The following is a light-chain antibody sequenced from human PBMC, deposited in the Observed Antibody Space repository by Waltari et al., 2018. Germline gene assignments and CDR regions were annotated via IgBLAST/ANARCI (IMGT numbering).Light chain of an antibody. CDR2: QDN. V-gene: IGLV3-1*01. CDR1: NLGEKY. J-gene: IGLJ2*01. Sequence: SYDLTQPPSVSVSPGQTVSITCSGDNLGEKYACWYQQKPGQSPVLVIYQDNKRPSGIPERFSGSNSGNTATLTISGTQAMDEADYYCQAWDSSTVVFGGGTKLTVL. CDR3: QAWDSSTVV.